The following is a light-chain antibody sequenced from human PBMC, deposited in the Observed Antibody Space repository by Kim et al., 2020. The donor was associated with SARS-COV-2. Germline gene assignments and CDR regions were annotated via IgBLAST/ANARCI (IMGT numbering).Light chain of an antibody. J-gene: IGLJ1*01. V-gene: IGLV2-14*01. Sequence: QSALTQPASVSGSPGQSITISCTGTSSDVGGFLFVSWYQEHPGKAPKLMIYDVSKRPSGVSNRFSGSKSGNTASLTISGLQAEDEAVYYCSSYTSSSTFVFGTGTQLTVL. CDR3: SSYTSSSTFV. CDR2: DVS. CDR1: SSDVGGFLF.